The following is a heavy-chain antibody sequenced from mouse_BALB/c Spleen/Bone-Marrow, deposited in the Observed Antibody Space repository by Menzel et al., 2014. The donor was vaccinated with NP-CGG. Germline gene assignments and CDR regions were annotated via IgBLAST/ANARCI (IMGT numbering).Heavy chain of an antibody. V-gene: IGHV1S81*02. J-gene: IGHJ4*01. CDR3: SRGRRDALDY. CDR1: GCTFTSYY. CDR2: INPSNGST. Sequence: VKLVESGAELVKPGASVKLSCKASGCTFTSYYMYWVKQRPGQGLEWFGEINPSNGSTNFNEKFKNKATLTVDKSSSTAYMQLSSLTSEDSAVYYCSRGRRDALDYWGQGTSVTVSS.